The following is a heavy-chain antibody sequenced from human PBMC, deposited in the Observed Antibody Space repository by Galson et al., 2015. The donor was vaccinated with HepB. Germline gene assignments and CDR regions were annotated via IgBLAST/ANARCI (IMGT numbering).Heavy chain of an antibody. CDR3: ATEGRSGSYRRYHPYGMDV. CDR1: AFTFSNYG. Sequence: SLRLSCAASAFTFSNYGMPWVRQAPGTGLEWVAVLSCDGRNKYYADSVMGLFTISRDNPTTTLYLQMNGLRGEETAVYSWATEGRSGSYRRYHPYGMDVWGQGTTVTVAS. D-gene: IGHD1-26*01. CDR2: LSCDGRNK. J-gene: IGHJ6*02. V-gene: IGHV3-30*03.